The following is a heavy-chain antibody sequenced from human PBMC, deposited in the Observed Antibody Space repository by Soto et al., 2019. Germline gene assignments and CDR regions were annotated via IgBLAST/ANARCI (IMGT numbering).Heavy chain of an antibody. CDR2: IYPGDSDV. CDR1: GYNFRHYY. CDR3: AKQRKFTTAVVQMSFDA. Sequence: PGESLKISCQASGYNFRHYYIAWLRQKPGRGLEWVGLIYPGDSDVRYSPSFQGQVTISVDSSTNTAYLQWNSLRASDSGTYYCAKQRKFTTAVVQMSFDAWGQGTLVTVSS. D-gene: IGHD3-9*01. V-gene: IGHV5-51*01. J-gene: IGHJ1*01.